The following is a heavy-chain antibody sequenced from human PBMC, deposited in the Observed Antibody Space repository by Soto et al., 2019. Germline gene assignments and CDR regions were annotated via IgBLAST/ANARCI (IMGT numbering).Heavy chain of an antibody. CDR3: ARGTIGYYDILTGPEQA. Sequence: QVQLVQSGAEVKKPGASVKVSCKASGYTFTGYYMHWVRQAPGQGLEWMGWINPNSGGTNYAQKFQGRVTMTRDTSISTAYMELSRLRSDDTAVYYCARGTIGYYDILTGPEQAWGQGTLVTVSS. CDR2: INPNSGGT. V-gene: IGHV1-2*02. D-gene: IGHD3-9*01. CDR1: GYTFTGYY. J-gene: IGHJ5*02.